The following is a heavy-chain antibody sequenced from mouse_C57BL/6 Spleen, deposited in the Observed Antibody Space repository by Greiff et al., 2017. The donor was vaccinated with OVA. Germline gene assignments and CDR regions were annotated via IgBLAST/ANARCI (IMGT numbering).Heavy chain of an antibody. Sequence: QVQLQQSGAELVMPGASVKLSCKASGYTFTSYWMHWVKQRPGQGLEWIGEIDPSDSYTNYNQKFKGKSTLTVDKSSSTAYMQLSSLTSEDSAVYYCARVPDGSFDYWGQGTTLTVSS. V-gene: IGHV1-69*01. CDR3: ARVPDGSFDY. J-gene: IGHJ2*01. CDR2: IDPSDSYT. CDR1: GYTFTSYW. D-gene: IGHD1-1*01.